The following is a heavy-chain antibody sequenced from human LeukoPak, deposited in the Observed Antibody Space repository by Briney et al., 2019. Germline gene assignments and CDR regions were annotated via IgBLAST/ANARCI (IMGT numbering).Heavy chain of an antibody. V-gene: IGHV3-33*01. CDR2: IWYDGSNK. D-gene: IGHD1-26*01. CDR3: AVVGADDAFDI. J-gene: IGHJ3*02. Sequence: GGSLRLSCAASGFTFCSYGMHWVRQAPGKGLEWVAVIWYDGSNKYYADSVKGRFTISRDNSKNTLYLQMNSLRAEDTAVYYCAVVGADDAFDIWGQGTMVTVSS. CDR1: GFTFCSYG.